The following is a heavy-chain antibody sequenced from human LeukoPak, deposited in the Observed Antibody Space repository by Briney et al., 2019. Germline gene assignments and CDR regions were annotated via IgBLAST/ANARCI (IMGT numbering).Heavy chain of an antibody. J-gene: IGHJ4*02. CDR1: GYGFTSVG. D-gene: IGHD6-19*01. CDR3: ARAGPGSGWYFDY. V-gene: IGHV1-18*01. Sequence: GASVKVSCKASGYGFTSVGITWVRRAPGQGLEWMGWISPYNGNTRYAQKFQGRVAMTTDTSTTTAYMELKGLRFNDTAVYYCARAGPGSGWYFDYWGQGTLVTVSS. CDR2: ISPYNGNT.